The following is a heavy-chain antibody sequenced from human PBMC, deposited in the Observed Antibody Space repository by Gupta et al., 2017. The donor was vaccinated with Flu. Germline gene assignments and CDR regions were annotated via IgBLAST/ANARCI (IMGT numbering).Heavy chain of an antibody. J-gene: IGHJ4*02. D-gene: IGHD1-1*01. CDR3: ARDLNWAFNL. Sequence: EVQIVETGGGLVQPGGSLGLSCVLSGITLSGSHMNWIRQAPGKGLEWIAYIGSGCNKDYVDSVRGRFTSSRDNARDSLCLQMNSLRDEDTALYYCARDLNWAFNLWGQGTLVTVS. CDR2: IGSGCNK. CDR1: GITLSGSH. V-gene: IGHV3-48*02.